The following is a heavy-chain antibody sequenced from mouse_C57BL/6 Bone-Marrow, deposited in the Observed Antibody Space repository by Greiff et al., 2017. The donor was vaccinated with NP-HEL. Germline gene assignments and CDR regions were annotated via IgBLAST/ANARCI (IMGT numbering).Heavy chain of an antibody. CDR1: GFTFSSYA. V-gene: IGHV5-4*03. CDR2: ISDGGSYT. Sequence: EVNVVESGGGLVKPGGSLKLSCAASGFTFSSYAMSWVRQTPEKRLEWVATISDGGSYTYYPDNVKGRFTISRDNAKNNLYLQMSHLKSEDTAMYYCARRTARYFDVWGTGTTVTVSS. J-gene: IGHJ1*03. CDR3: ARRTARYFDV. D-gene: IGHD3-2*01.